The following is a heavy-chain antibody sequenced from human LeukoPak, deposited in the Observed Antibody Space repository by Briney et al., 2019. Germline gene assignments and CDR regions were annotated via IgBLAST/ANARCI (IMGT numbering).Heavy chain of an antibody. CDR3: AKDPNYYGSGSYFDY. V-gene: IGHV3-23*01. D-gene: IGHD3-10*01. CDR2: ISGSGGST. CDR1: RFTFSSYA. J-gene: IGHJ4*02. Sequence: GGSLRLSCAASRFTFSSYAMSWLRQAPGKGLEWVSAISGSGGSTYYADSVKGRFTISRDNSKNTLYLQMNSLRAEDTAVYYCAKDPNYYGSGSYFDYWGQGTLVTVSS.